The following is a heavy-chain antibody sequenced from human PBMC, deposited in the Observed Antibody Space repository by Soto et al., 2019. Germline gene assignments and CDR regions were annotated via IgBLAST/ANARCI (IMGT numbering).Heavy chain of an antibody. CDR2: INPIFGKA. CDR1: GGTFSSYA. Sequence: ASVKVSCKASGGTFSSYAISWVRRAPGQGLEWMGGINPIFGKANYAQKFQGRVTITADESTSTAYMELSSLGSEDTAVYYCARAPSGIAVAGPLFDPWGQGTLVTVSS. CDR3: ARAPSGIAVAGPLFDP. J-gene: IGHJ5*02. D-gene: IGHD6-19*01. V-gene: IGHV1-69*13.